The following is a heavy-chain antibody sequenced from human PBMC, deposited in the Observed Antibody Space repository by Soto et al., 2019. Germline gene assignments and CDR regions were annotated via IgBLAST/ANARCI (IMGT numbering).Heavy chain of an antibody. V-gene: IGHV5-51*01. J-gene: IGHJ3*02. Sequence: GESLKISCEGSGYSFTSYWIGWVRQMPGKGLEWMGIIYPSDSDTRYSPSFQGQVTISADKSISTAYLQWSSLKTSDTAMYYCAGPYFYVSASYYKARVFAISGQGTTVT. CDR2: IYPSDSDT. CDR3: AGPYFYVSASYYKARVFAI. D-gene: IGHD3-10*01. CDR1: GYSFTSYW.